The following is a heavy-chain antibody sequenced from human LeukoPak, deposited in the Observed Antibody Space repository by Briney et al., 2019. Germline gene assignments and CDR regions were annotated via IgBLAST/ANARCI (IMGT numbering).Heavy chain of an antibody. V-gene: IGHV1-46*01. CDR1: GYTFTSYY. CDR3: AREGYSSGWYGEGYFDY. J-gene: IGHJ4*02. D-gene: IGHD6-19*01. CDR2: INPSGGST. Sequence: ASVKVSCKASGYTFTSYYMHWVRQAPGQGLEWMGIINPSGGSTSYAQKFQGRVTMTTDTSTSTAYMELRSLRSDDTAVYYCAREGYSSGWYGEGYFDYWGQGTLVTVSS.